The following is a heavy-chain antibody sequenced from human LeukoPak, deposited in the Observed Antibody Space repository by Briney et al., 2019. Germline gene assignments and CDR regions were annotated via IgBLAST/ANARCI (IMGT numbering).Heavy chain of an antibody. CDR3: ARLGLGYCSSTSCYTDYYYGMDV. Sequence: SETLSLTCAVSGGSISSSNWWSWVRQPPGKGLEWIGSIYYSGSTYYNPSLKSRVTISVDTSKNQFSLKLSSVTAADTAVYYCARLGLGYCSSTSCYTDYYYGMDVWGQGTTVTVSS. CDR1: GGSISSSNW. J-gene: IGHJ6*02. CDR2: IYYSGST. V-gene: IGHV4-39*01. D-gene: IGHD2-2*02.